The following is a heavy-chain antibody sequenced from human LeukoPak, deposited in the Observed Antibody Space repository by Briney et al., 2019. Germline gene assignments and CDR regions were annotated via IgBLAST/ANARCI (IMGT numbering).Heavy chain of an antibody. CDR2: INPNSGGT. CDR3: ALPLSSIAAAGTVRVGFDY. J-gene: IGHJ4*02. D-gene: IGHD6-13*01. V-gene: IGHV1-2*02. Sequence: ASVKVSCKASGYTFTGYYMHWVRQAPAQGLEWMGWINPNSGGTNYAQKFQGRVTMTRDTSISTAYMELSRLRSDDTAVYYCALPLSSIAAAGTVRVGFDYWGQGTLVTVSS. CDR1: GYTFTGYY.